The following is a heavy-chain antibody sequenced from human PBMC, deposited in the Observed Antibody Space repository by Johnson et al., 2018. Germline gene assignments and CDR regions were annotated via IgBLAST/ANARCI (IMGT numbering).Heavy chain of an antibody. CDR1: GGTFSSYA. Sequence: QVQLVESGAEVKKPGSSVKVSCKTSGGTFSSYAFSWVRQAPGHGLEWMGGIIGLFGTAHCAQKFQGRVTITADEFTSTAYMELSSLTSEDTAVYYCARSAYYYHTGYFQHWGQGTLVTVSS. CDR3: ARSAYYYHTGYFQH. J-gene: IGHJ1*01. V-gene: IGHV1-69*01. D-gene: IGHD3-22*01. CDR2: IIGLFGTA.